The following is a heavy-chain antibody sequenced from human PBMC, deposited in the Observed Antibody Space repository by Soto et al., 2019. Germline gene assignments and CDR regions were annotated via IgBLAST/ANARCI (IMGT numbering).Heavy chain of an antibody. CDR3: ASSEFH. D-gene: IGHD2-21*01. CDR2: IYYSGST. Sequence: QLQLQESGPGLVKPSETLSLTCTVSGGSISSRSYYWGWIRQPPGKGLEWIGNIYYSGSTYYNPCLKSRVTISVDTSKNQFYLKLSSVTAADTAVYYCASSEFHWGQGTLGTVSS. J-gene: IGHJ4*02. V-gene: IGHV4-39*01. CDR1: GGSISSRSYY.